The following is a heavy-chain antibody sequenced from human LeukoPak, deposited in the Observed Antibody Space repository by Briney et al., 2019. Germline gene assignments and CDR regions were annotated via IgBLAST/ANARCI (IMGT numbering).Heavy chain of an antibody. Sequence: ASVKVSCKASGYTFTSYYIHWVRQAPGQGLECMGIINPSGGITTYAQKFQRRVTMTRDKSTSTVYMELRRLTSEDTAVYYCARDGKTAAGNNFDCGGQGTLVTVSS. CDR2: INPSGGIT. CDR3: ARDGKTAAGNNFDC. D-gene: IGHD6-13*01. CDR1: GYTFTSYY. J-gene: IGHJ4*02. V-gene: IGHV1-46*01.